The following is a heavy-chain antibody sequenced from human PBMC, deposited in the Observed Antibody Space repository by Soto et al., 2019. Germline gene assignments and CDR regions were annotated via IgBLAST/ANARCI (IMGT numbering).Heavy chain of an antibody. CDR2: IIPIFGTA. D-gene: IGHD2-15*01. J-gene: IGHJ4*02. V-gene: IGHV1-69*01. CDR3: ASSCSGGSCYGGPFDY. CDR1: GGTFSSYA. Sequence: QVQLVQSGAEVKKPGSSVKVSCKASGGTFSSYAISWVRQAPGQGLEWMGGIIPIFGTANYAQKFQGRVTITADESTSTAYRELSSLRSEDTAVYYCASSCSGGSCYGGPFDYWGQGTLVTVSS.